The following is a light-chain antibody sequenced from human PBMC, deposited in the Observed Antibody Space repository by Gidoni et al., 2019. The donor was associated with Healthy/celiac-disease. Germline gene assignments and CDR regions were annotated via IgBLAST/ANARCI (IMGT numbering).Light chain of an antibody. CDR3: QQYGSSPTT. CDR2: GAS. V-gene: IGKV3-20*01. CDR1: QSVSSSY. Sequence: EIALTQSPGTLSLPPGERATLSCRASQSVSSSYLAWYQQKPGQAPRLLIYGASSRATGIPDRFSGSGSGTDFTLTISRLEPEDFAVYYCQQYGSSPTTFGQGTKVEIK. J-gene: IGKJ1*01.